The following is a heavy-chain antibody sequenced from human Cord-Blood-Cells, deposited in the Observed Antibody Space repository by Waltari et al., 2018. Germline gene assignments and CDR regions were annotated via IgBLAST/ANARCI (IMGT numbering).Heavy chain of an antibody. CDR2: IYYSGST. D-gene: IGHD2-21*02. CDR1: GGSISSSSYY. V-gene: IGHV4-39*07. CDR3: ARRGGGCGGDCYTFDY. Sequence: QLQLQESGPGLVKPSETLSLTCTVSGGSISSSSYYWGWIRQPPGKGLEWIGSIYYSGSTYYNPSRKSRVTISVDTSKNQCSLKLSSVTAADTAVYYCARRGGGCGGDCYTFDYWGQGTLVTVSS. J-gene: IGHJ4*02.